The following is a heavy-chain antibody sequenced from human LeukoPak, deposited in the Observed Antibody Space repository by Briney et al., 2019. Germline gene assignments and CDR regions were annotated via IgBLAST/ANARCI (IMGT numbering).Heavy chain of an antibody. J-gene: IGHJ4*02. CDR3: ARETNNWALDY. CDR2: IQYSGNT. D-gene: IGHD1-20*01. V-gene: IGHV4-59*01. CDR1: GGSISTYY. Sequence: SETLSLTCTMSGGSISTYYWSWIRQSPGKGLEWIGFIQYSGNTKSNPSLKGRVTISLDMSKNQFSLRLTSVTAADTAVYYCARETNNWALDYWGQGTPVTVSS.